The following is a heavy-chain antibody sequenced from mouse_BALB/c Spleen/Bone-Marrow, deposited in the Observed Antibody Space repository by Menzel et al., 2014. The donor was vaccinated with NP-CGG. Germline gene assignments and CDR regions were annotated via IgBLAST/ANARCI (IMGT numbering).Heavy chain of an antibody. Sequence: VMLVESGAELGRPGSSVKISCKASGYTFSNYWMNWMKQRPGQGLEWIGQIYPGDGDTNYIGKFTGKATLTADKSSSTAYMQLSSLTSEDSAVYFCASRGDYSYAMDYWGQGTSVTVSS. J-gene: IGHJ4*01. CDR1: GYTFSNYW. D-gene: IGHD1-1*01. CDR2: IYPGDGDT. V-gene: IGHV1-80*01. CDR3: ASRGDYSYAMDY.